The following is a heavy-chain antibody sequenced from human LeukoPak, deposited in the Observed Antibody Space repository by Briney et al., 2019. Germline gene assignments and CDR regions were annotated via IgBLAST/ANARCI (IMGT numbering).Heavy chain of an antibody. CDR3: AKARAMRTGVGRYFDL. D-gene: IGHD3-10*01. CDR2: ISTGENT. J-gene: IGHJ2*01. V-gene: IGHV3-23*01. Sequence: GGSLRLSCAASGFTFTSHAMIWMRQAPGKGLEWVSAISTGENTYYSDSVKGRFTISRDNSKHTLYLQMNSLRAEDTAKYYCAKARAMRTGVGRYFDLWGRGTLVTVSS. CDR1: GFTFTSHA.